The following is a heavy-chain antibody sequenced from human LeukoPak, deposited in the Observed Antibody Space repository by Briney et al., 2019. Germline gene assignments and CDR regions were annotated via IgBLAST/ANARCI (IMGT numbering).Heavy chain of an antibody. V-gene: IGHV3-53*01. CDR1: GFTVSSNY. D-gene: IGHD5-24*01. J-gene: IGHJ4*02. CDR3: ARDREDGYNYYDY. CDR2: IYSGGST. Sequence: GGPLRLSCAASGFTVSSNYMSWVRQAPGKGLEWVSVIYSGGSTYYADSVKGRFTISRDNSKNTLYLQMNSLRAEDTAVYYCARDREDGYNYYDYWGQGTLVTVSS.